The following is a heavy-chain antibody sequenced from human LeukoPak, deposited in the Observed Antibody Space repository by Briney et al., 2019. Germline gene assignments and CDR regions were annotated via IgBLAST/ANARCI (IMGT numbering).Heavy chain of an antibody. D-gene: IGHD3-22*01. Sequence: ASVKVSFKASGYTFTSYAMNWLRQAPGQGLEWMGWINTNTGNPPYAQGFTGRFVFSLDTSVSTAYLQISRLKAEDTAVYYCARDAGGGGYYQIPAFDIWGQGTMVTVSS. J-gene: IGHJ3*02. V-gene: IGHV7-4-1*02. CDR1: GYTFTSYA. CDR3: ARDAGGGGYYQIPAFDI. CDR2: INTNTGNP.